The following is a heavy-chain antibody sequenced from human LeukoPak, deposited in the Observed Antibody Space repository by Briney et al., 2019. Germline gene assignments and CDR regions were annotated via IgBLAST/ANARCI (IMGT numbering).Heavy chain of an antibody. Sequence: ASVKVSCKASGYTFTSYGISWVRQAPGQGLEWMGWISPNSGGTNYAQKFQGRITMTRDTSISTAYMELSRLRSDDTAVYYCARAQVYCSGGGCPYFDYWGQGTLVTVSS. CDR3: ARAQVYCSGGGCPYFDY. CDR1: GYTFTSYG. V-gene: IGHV1-2*02. D-gene: IGHD2-15*01. CDR2: ISPNSGGT. J-gene: IGHJ4*02.